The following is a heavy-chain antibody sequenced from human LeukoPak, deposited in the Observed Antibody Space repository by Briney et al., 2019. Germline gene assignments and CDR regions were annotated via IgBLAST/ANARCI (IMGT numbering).Heavy chain of an antibody. CDR2: INHSGST. CDR1: GGSFSGYY. J-gene: IGHJ4*02. CDR3: ARRRRRGYSYGSHYFDY. Sequence: SDTLSLTCSVYGGSFSGYYWSWIRQPPGKGLECIGEINHSGSTNYNPSLQSRVTISVDTSKNQFSLKLSSVTAADTAVYYCARRRRRGYSYGSHYFDYWGQGTMVTVSS. V-gene: IGHV4-34*01. D-gene: IGHD5-18*01.